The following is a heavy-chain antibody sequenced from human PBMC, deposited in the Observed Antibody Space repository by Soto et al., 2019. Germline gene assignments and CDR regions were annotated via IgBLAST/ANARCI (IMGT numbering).Heavy chain of an antibody. V-gene: IGHV1-18*04. D-gene: IGHD3-3*01. CDR3: ARDLIYDFWSGYYPLFDY. Sequence: ASVKVSCKASGYTFTSYGISWLRQAPGQGLEWVGWISAYNGNTNYAQKLQGRVTMTTDTSTSTAYMELRSLRSDDTAVYYCARDLIYDFWSGYYPLFDYWGQGTLVTVSS. J-gene: IGHJ4*02. CDR1: GYTFTSYG. CDR2: ISAYNGNT.